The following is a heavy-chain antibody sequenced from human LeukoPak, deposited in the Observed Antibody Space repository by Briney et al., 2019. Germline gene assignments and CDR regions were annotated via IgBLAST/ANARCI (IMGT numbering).Heavy chain of an antibody. CDR1: GGSISSYY. V-gene: IGHV4-30-4*08. CDR3: ARETVVPAKRGDHFDY. Sequence: PSETLSLTCTVSGGSISSYYWSWIRQPPGKGLEWIGYIYYSGSTYYNPSLKSRVTISVDTSKNQFSLKLSSVTAADTAVYYCARETVVPAKRGDHFDYWGQGTLVTVSS. J-gene: IGHJ4*02. CDR2: IYYSGST. D-gene: IGHD2-2*01.